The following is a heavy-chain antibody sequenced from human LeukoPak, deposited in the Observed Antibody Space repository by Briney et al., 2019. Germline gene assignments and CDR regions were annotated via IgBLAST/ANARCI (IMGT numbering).Heavy chain of an antibody. D-gene: IGHD3-10*01. CDR1: GYTFTGYY. CDR3: AREESMVRGVIYYYYYGMDV. J-gene: IGHJ6*02. CDR2: INPNGGGT. Sequence: ASVKVSCKASGYTFTGYYMHWVRQAPGQGLEWMGWINPNGGGTNYAQKFQGRVTMTRDTSISTAYMELSRLRSDDTAVYYCAREESMVRGVIYYYYYGMDVWGQGTTVTVSS. V-gene: IGHV1-2*02.